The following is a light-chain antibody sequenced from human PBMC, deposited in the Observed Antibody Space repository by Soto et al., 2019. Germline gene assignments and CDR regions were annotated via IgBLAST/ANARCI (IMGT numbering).Light chain of an antibody. CDR2: KAS. Sequence: DLQMTQASSPLSASVGDRLTITCRASQSIKNWLAWYQQKPGEAPTLXXYKASTLESGVPSRFSGSGSATDYTLTISCLQTEDVATYHCQQYNSYSQFTFGPGTKVDI. V-gene: IGKV1-5*03. CDR1: QSIKNW. J-gene: IGKJ3*01. CDR3: QQYNSYSQFT.